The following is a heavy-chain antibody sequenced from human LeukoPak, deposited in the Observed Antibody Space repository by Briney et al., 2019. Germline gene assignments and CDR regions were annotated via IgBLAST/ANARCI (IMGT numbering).Heavy chain of an antibody. CDR1: GFTVSSNY. V-gene: IGHV3-53*01. Sequence: GGSLRLSCAASGFTVSSNYMNWVRQAPGKGLEWVAVIYNDGGTYYSDSVKGRFTISRDNSKNTLYLQMNSLRAEDTAVYYCATEDYYDSSGYYFDYWGQGTLVTVSS. CDR2: IYNDGGT. CDR3: ATEDYYDSSGYYFDY. J-gene: IGHJ4*02. D-gene: IGHD3-22*01.